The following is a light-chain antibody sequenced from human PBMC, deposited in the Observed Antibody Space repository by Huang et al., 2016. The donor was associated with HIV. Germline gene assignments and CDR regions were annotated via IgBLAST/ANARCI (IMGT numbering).Light chain of an antibody. CDR3: QQYNKWPPGYT. J-gene: IGKJ2*01. CDR2: AVS. V-gene: IGKV3-15*01. Sequence: VMMSQSPATLAASPGERVTLSCGASQSGNTNLAWYQQKPGQPPRLLIYAVSTRAIGVPARFAGSGSGTEFTLTIDSLQSDDFAVYYCQQYNKWPPGYTFGQRTRLEIK. CDR1: QSGNTN.